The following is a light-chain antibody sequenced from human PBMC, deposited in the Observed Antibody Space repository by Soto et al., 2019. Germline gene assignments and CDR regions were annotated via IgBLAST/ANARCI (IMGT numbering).Light chain of an antibody. CDR1: GSDVASYDY. CDR3: SSYADPNHVI. V-gene: IGLV2-8*01. J-gene: IGLJ2*01. CDR2: EVT. Sequence: QSVLTQPPSASGSPGQSVTISCTGTGSDVASYDYVSWYQQHPGKAPKLIIYEVTKRPSGVPDRFSGSKSGNTASLTVSGLQAEDEADYYCSSYADPNHVIFGGGTQLTVL.